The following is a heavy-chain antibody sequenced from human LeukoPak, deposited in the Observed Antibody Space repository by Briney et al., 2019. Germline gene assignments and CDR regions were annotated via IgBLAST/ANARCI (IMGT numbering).Heavy chain of an antibody. CDR1: GFPYSSYA. CDR2: ISGSGGSP. J-gene: IGHJ4*02. D-gene: IGHD6-13*01. Sequence: GGSLSLSCGASGFPYSSYAMMWVRQAPGKGLEWVSSISGSGGSPYYADSVKGRFTISRDNSKNTLYLQMNSLRAEDTAVYYCAKLPYSYGSGYSSSWYWEYYFDYWGQGTLVTVSS. CDR3: AKLPYSYGSGYSSSWYWEYYFDY. V-gene: IGHV3-23*01.